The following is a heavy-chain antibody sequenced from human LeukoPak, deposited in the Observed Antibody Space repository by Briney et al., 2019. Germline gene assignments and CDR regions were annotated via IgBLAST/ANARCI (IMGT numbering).Heavy chain of an antibody. V-gene: IGHV1-2*02. Sequence: ASVKVSCKASGYTFTGYYMHWVRRAPGQGLEWMGWINPNSGGTNYAQKFQGRVTMTRDTSISTAYMELSRLRSDDTAVYYCARVDLQDIIIDYWGQGTLVTVSS. CDR2: INPNSGGT. CDR1: GYTFTGYY. D-gene: IGHD4-4*01. J-gene: IGHJ4*02. CDR3: ARVDLQDIIIDY.